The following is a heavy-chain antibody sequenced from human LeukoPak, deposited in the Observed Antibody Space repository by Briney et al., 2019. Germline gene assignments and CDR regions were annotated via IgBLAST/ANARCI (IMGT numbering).Heavy chain of an antibody. D-gene: IGHD4-17*01. Sequence: SETLSLTCTVSGGSISSSSYYWGWIRQPPGKGLEWIVSIYYSGSTYYNPSLKSRVTISVDTSKNQFSLKLSSVTAADTAVYYCARQGDDYGDYPNWFDPWVQGTLVTVSS. J-gene: IGHJ5*02. CDR3: ARQGDDYGDYPNWFDP. CDR2: IYYSGST. CDR1: GGSISSSSYY. V-gene: IGHV4-39*01.